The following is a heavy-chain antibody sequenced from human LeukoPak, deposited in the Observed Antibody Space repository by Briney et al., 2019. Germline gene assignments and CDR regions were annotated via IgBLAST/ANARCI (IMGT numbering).Heavy chain of an antibody. CDR1: GGSISSHY. CDR2: IYYSGST. Sequence: SETLSLTCTVSGGSISSHYWSWIRQPPGKGLEWIGYIYYSGSTNYNPSLKSRVTISVDTSKNQFSLKLSSVTAADTAVYYCARDADYYYYYMDVWGKGTTVTVSS. V-gene: IGHV4-59*11. J-gene: IGHJ6*03. CDR3: ARDADYYYYYMDV.